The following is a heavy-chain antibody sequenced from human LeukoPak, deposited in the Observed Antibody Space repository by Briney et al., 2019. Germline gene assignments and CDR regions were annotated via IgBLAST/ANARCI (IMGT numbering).Heavy chain of an antibody. CDR1: GFTFSSYA. Sequence: QPGGSLRLSCAASGFTFSSYAMSWVRQAPGKGLEWVSAISGSGGSTYYADSVKGRFTISRDNSKNTLYLQMNSLRAEDTAVYYCAKDGGIQLWLRYYYGLDVWGQGTTVTVSS. J-gene: IGHJ6*02. D-gene: IGHD5-18*01. V-gene: IGHV3-23*01. CDR3: AKDGGIQLWLRYYYGLDV. CDR2: ISGSGGST.